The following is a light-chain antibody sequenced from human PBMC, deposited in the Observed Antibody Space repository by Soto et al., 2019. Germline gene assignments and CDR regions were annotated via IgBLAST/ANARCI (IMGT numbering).Light chain of an antibody. CDR3: QQYENRPLT. J-gene: IGKJ4*01. V-gene: IGKV1-33*01. CDR1: QDITNY. Sequence: DIQLTQSPPSLSASVGDAVTITCQASQDITNYLNWYQQRSGKSPKLLIFDAANLERGVPSRFSGSASGTHFTFTISSLQPEDVATYYCQQYENRPLTFGGGTKVE. CDR2: DAA.